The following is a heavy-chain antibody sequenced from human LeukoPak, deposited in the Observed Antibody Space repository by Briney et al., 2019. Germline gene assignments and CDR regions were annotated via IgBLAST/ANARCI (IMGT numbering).Heavy chain of an antibody. J-gene: IGHJ5*02. CDR3: AKEGYCSGGSCLGLGLFDP. Sequence: DPSETLSLTCTVSGNSISSGDNSWSWIRQPAGKGLEWIGYVFYSGSTTYNPSLKRRLTMSVDTSKNQFSLKLSSVTAADTAVYYCAKEGYCSGGSCLGLGLFDPWGQGILVTVSS. V-gene: IGHV4-61*10. CDR1: GNSISSGDNS. CDR2: VFYSGST. D-gene: IGHD2-15*01.